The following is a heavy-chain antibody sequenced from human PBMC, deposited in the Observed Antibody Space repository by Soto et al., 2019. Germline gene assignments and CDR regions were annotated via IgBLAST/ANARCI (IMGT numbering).Heavy chain of an antibody. V-gene: IGHV1-69*02. CDR3: ASPQVDYGDYVYYYYMDV. CDR2: IIPILGIA. Sequence: GASVKVSCKASGGTFSSYTISWVRQAPGQGLEWMGRIIPILGIANYAQKFQGRVTITADKSTSTAYMELSSLRSEDTAVYYCASPQVDYGDYVYYYYMDVWGKGTTVTVSS. CDR1: GGTFSSYT. D-gene: IGHD4-17*01. J-gene: IGHJ6*03.